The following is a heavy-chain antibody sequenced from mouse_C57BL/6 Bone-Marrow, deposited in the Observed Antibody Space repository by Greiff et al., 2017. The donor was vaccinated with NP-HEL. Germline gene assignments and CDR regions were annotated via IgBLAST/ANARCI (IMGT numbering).Heavy chain of an antibody. CDR1: GYTFTSYW. V-gene: IGHV1-55*01. Sequence: VQLQQPGAELVKPGASVKMSCKASGYTFTSYWITWVKQRPGQGLEWIGDIYPGSGSTNYNEKFKSKATLTVDTSSSTAYMQLSSLTSEDSAVYYCAREGGGYLYDGYFYAMDFWGRGTSVTVSA. D-gene: IGHD2-3*01. J-gene: IGHJ4*01. CDR3: AREGGGYLYDGYFYAMDF. CDR2: IYPGSGST.